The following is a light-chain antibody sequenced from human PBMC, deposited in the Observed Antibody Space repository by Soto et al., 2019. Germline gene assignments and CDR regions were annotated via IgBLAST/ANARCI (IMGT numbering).Light chain of an antibody. Sequence: EIVLTQSPATLSLSPGERATISCRASQSVRGYLAWYQQKPGQAPRILIHDVSSRATAIPARFSGSGSGTDFTLTISSLEPEDFAVSYCQQRSSWPPRLTFGGGTRVEI. CDR3: QQRSSWPPRLT. CDR1: QSVRGY. J-gene: IGKJ4*01. CDR2: DVS. V-gene: IGKV3-11*01.